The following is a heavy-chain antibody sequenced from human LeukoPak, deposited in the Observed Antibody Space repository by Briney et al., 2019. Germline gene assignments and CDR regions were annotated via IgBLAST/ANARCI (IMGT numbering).Heavy chain of an antibody. CDR1: GFTFSSYS. Sequence: QSGGSLRLSCAASGFTFSSYSMNWVRQAPGKGLEWVSYISSSSSTIYYADSVKGRFTISRDNSKNTLYLQMNSLRAEDTAVYYCGKDLNYGLDYWGQGTLVTVSS. D-gene: IGHD4-11*01. J-gene: IGHJ4*02. CDR2: ISSSSSTI. CDR3: GKDLNYGLDY. V-gene: IGHV3-48*01.